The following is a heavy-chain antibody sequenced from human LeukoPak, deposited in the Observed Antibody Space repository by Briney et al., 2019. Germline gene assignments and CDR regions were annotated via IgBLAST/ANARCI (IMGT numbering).Heavy chain of an antibody. V-gene: IGHV4-4*07. CDR3: AREKVPAAYYYYGMDV. J-gene: IGHJ6*02. D-gene: IGHD2-2*01. Sequence: PSETLSLTCTVSGGSISSYYWSWIRQPAGKGLEWIGRIYTSGSTNYNPSLKSRVTMSVDTSKNQFSLKLSSVTAADTAVYYCAREKVPAAYYYYGMDVWGQGTTVTVSS. CDR2: IYTSGST. CDR1: GGSISSYY.